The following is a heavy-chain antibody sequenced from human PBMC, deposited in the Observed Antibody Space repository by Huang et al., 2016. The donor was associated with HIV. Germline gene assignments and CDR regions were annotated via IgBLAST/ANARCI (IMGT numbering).Heavy chain of an antibody. Sequence: QVNLVQSGAEVRKPGSSVKVSCKASGGTFKKYAISWVRQAPGQGLEWMGASIPLYGAAGYAEKVQDRVTLTADGSTNTAYLELDRLTSEDTAVYYCAKVAAGQPFHFYYYMDAWGDGTTVIVSS. CDR3: AKVAAGQPFHFYYYMDA. D-gene: IGHD3-3*02. V-gene: IGHV1-69*13. J-gene: IGHJ6*03. CDR1: GGTFKKYA. CDR2: SIPLYGAA.